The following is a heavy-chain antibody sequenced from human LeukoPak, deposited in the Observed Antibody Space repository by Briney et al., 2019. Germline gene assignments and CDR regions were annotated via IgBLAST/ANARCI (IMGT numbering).Heavy chain of an antibody. D-gene: IGHD2-2*01. J-gene: IGHJ3*02. V-gene: IGHV3-48*04. CDR2: ISSSSSTI. CDR3: ARDLRSATQYDPFDI. CDR1: GFTFSSYS. Sequence: GGSLRLSCAASGFTFSSYSMNWVRQAPGKGLEWVSYISSSSSTIYYADSVKGRFTISRDNAKDSLYLQMNSLRAEDTAVYYCARDLRSATQYDPFDIWGQGTMVTVSS.